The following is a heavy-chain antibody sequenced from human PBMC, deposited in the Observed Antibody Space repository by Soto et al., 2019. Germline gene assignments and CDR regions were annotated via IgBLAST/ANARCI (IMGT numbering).Heavy chain of an antibody. CDR2: IYPGDSDT. V-gene: IGHV5-51*01. CDR1: GYSFTSYW. CDR3: AGLSLDYYYDSSGYYQHYYGMDV. J-gene: IGHJ6*02. Sequence: GESLKISCKGSGYSFTSYWIGWVRQMPGKGLEWMGIIYPGDSDTRYSPSFQGQVTISADKSISTAYLQWSSLKASDTAMYYCAGLSLDYYYDSSGYYQHYYGMDVWGQGTTVTVSS. D-gene: IGHD3-22*01.